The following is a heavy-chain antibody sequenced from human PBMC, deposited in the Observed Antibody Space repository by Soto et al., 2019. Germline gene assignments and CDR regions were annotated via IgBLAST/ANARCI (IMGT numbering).Heavy chain of an antibody. CDR3: ARVPLPGYYDSSGYQRGRAFDY. D-gene: IGHD3-22*01. CDR2: IKQDGSEK. Sequence: GSLRLSCAASGFTFSSYWMSWVRQAPGKGLEWVANIKQDGSEKYYVDSVKGRFTISRDNAKNSLYLQMNSLRAEDTAVYYCARVPLPGYYDSSGYQRGRAFDYWGQGTLVTVSS. V-gene: IGHV3-7*01. J-gene: IGHJ4*02. CDR1: GFTFSSYW.